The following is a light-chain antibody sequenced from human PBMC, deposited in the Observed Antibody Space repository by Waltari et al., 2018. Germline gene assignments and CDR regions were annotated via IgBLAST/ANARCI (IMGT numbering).Light chain of an antibody. Sequence: QSALTQPASVSGSPEQSITISCTGTSSDVGNSYRVSWYQQHPGKAPKLMTYDVTKRPSGVSPRFSGSKSGKTASLTISGLQTEDEADYYCCSSTDNNLGVFGGGTKLTVL. J-gene: IGLJ3*02. V-gene: IGLV2-23*02. CDR3: CSSTDNNLGV. CDR2: DVT. CDR1: SSDVGNSYR.